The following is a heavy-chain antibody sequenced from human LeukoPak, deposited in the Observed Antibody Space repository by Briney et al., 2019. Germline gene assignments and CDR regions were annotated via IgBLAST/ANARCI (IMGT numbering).Heavy chain of an antibody. D-gene: IGHD3-22*01. CDR3: ARAIITTDDAFDI. Sequence: SETLSLTCTVSGGSISSGDYYWSWIRQPPGKGLEWIGYIHYSGSTHYNPSLKSRVTMSLGTSKNQFSVKLRSVTAADTAVFYCARAIITTDDAFDIWGQGTMVTVSS. CDR1: GGSISSGDYY. V-gene: IGHV4-30-4*01. J-gene: IGHJ3*02. CDR2: IHYSGST.